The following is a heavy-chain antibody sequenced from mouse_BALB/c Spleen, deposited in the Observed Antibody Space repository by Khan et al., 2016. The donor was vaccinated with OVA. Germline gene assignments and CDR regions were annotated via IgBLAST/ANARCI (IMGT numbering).Heavy chain of an antibody. Sequence: EVELVESGGDLVKPGGSLNLSCAASGFTFSTYGMSWVRQTPDMRLEWVATISSGGHYTYYPDSVKGRFTISRDNAKSTLYLQMSSLKSEDTAIYYGARLAYYYNSEGFAYWGQGTLVTGSA. D-gene: IGHD1-1*01. CDR2: ISSGGHYT. CDR3: ARLAYYYNSEGFAY. J-gene: IGHJ3*01. V-gene: IGHV5-6*01. CDR1: GFTFSTYG.